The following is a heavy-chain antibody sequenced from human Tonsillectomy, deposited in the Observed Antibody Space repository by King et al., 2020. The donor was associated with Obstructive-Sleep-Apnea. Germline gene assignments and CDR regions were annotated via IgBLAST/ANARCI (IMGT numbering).Heavy chain of an antibody. J-gene: IGHJ4*02. CDR3: AKDGYSALEGAY. CDR1: GFTFSSYA. CDR2: IIGRGGSQ. V-gene: IGHV3-23*04. Sequence: VQLVESGGGLVQPGGSLRLSCAASGFTFSSYAMSWVRQAPGKGLEWVSAIIGRGGSQYYADSVKGRFTISRDNSKNTLYLQMNSLRAEDTAVYYCAKDGYSALEGAYWGQGTLVTVSS. D-gene: IGHD5-12*01.